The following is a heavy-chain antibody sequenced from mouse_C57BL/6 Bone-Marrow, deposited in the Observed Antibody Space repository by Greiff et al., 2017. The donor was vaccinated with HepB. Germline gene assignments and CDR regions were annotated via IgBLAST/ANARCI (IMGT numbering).Heavy chain of an antibody. J-gene: IGHJ4*01. CDR1: GYTFTDYY. D-gene: IGHD1-1*01. V-gene: IGHV1-26*01. CDR2: INPNNGGT. Sequence: EVQLQQSGPELVKPGASVKISCKASGYTFTDYYMNWVKQSHGKSLEWIGDINPNNGGTSYNQKFKGKATLTVDKSSSTAYMELRSLTSEDSAVYYCARLDYGSSYGAMDYWGQGTSVTVSS. CDR3: ARLDYGSSYGAMDY.